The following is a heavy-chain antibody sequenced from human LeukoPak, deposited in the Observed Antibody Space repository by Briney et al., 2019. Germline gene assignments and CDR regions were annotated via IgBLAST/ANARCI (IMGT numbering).Heavy chain of an antibody. Sequence: SVKVSCKASGGTFSSYAISWVRQAPRQGLEWMGGIIPIFGTANYAQKFQGRVTITADESTSTAYMELSSLRSEDTAVYYCARDLDSYGYEDYWGQGTLVTVSS. V-gene: IGHV1-69*13. CDR2: IIPIFGTA. CDR1: GGTFSSYA. D-gene: IGHD5-18*01. J-gene: IGHJ4*02. CDR3: ARDLDSYGYEDY.